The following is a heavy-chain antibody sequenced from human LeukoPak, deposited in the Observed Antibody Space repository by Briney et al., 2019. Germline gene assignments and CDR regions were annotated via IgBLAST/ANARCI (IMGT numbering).Heavy chain of an antibody. Sequence: PSVTLSLTCTVSGGSISSYYWSWIRQPAGKGLEWIGRIYTSGSTNYNPSLKSRVTMSVDTSKNQFSLKLSSVTAADTAVYYCATGSVVSTAMVKYYWVRGTLVTVSS. J-gene: IGHJ4*02. CDR3: ATGSVVSTAMVKYY. V-gene: IGHV4-4*07. CDR1: GGSISSYY. D-gene: IGHD5-18*01. CDR2: IYTSGST.